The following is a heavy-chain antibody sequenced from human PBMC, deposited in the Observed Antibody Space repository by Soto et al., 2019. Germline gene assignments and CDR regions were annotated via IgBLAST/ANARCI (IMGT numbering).Heavy chain of an antibody. D-gene: IGHD6-19*01. CDR1: GDSFTGFW. Sequence: GESLKISCKVSGDSFTGFWIGWVRQMPGKGLEWLGSIYPRDSDTRYSPSFQGQVTISADKSLSTAYLQWNSLQASDTAIYYCARQHPLDSRVWFTWGQGTLVTVSS. J-gene: IGHJ4*02. CDR3: ARQHPLDSRVWFT. V-gene: IGHV5-51*01. CDR2: IYPRDSDT.